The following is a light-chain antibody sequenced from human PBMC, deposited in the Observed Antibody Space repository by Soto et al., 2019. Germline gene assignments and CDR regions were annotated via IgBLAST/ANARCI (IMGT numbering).Light chain of an antibody. J-gene: IGKJ1*01. V-gene: IGKV3-20*01. CDR3: QQYGSSPST. CDR1: QSVGSSY. CDR2: GAS. Sequence: IVLTQSPGTLSLSPGESATLSCRASQSVGSSYLAWYRQKPGQAPRLLIYGASSRDTGIPDRFSGGGSGTDFTLTISRLEPEDFAGYYCQQYGSSPSTFGQGTKVEIK.